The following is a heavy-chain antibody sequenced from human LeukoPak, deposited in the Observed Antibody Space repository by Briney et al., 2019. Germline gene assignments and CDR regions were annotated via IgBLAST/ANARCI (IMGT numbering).Heavy chain of an antibody. CDR1: GGSISSYY. D-gene: IGHD4-17*01. V-gene: IGHV4-59*01. Sequence: SETLSLTCTVSGGSISSYYWSWIRRPPGKGLEWIGYIYYSGSTNYNPSLKSRVTISVDTSKNQFSLKLSSVTAADTAVYYCARDLSQNGDYVEWGQGTLVTVSS. J-gene: IGHJ4*02. CDR2: IYYSGST. CDR3: ARDLSQNGDYVE.